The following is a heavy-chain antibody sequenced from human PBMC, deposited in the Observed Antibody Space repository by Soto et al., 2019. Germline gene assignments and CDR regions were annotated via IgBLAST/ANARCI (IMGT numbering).Heavy chain of an antibody. CDR3: AKDLGSRGPRTLFDY. Sequence: GLSLRLSCAASGFTFSSYAMSWVLQAPGKGLEWVSAISGSGGSTYYADSVKGRFTISRDNSKNTLYLQMNSLSAEDTAVYYCAKDLGSRGPRTLFDYWRQGTLVTVSS. V-gene: IGHV3-23*01. CDR2: ISGSGGST. J-gene: IGHJ4*02. CDR1: GFTFSSYA. D-gene: IGHD6-19*01.